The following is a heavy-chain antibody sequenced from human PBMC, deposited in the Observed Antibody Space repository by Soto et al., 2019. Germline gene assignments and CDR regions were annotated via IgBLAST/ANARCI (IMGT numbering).Heavy chain of an antibody. CDR1: GGSFSGYY. CDR3: AGGRRRAVAGTGSFDY. J-gene: IGHJ4*02. D-gene: IGHD6-19*01. V-gene: IGHV4-34*01. Sequence: SETLSLTCAVYGGSFSGYYWSWIRQPPGKGLEWIGEINHSGSTNYNPSLKSRVTISVDTSKNQFSLKLSSVTAADTAVYYCAGGRRRAVAGTGSFDYWGQGTLVTVSS. CDR2: INHSGST.